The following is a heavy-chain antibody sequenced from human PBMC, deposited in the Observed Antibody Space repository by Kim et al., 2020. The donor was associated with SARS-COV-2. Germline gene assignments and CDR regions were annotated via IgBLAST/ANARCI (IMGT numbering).Heavy chain of an antibody. J-gene: IGHJ4*03. CDR1: GGSISSSSYY. CDR2: IYYSGST. V-gene: IGHV4-39*01. D-gene: IGHD3-22*01. CDR3: ARVFGYYDRSGYYDMDY. Sequence: SETLSLTCTVSGGSISSSSYYWGWIRQPPGKGLEWIGSIYYSGSTYYNPSLKSRVTISVDTSKNQFSLKLSSVTAADTAVYYCARVFGYYDRSGYYDMDYWGHGTLVSVSS.